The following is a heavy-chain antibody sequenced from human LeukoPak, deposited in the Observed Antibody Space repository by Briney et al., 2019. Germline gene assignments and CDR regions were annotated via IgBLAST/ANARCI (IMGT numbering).Heavy chain of an antibody. CDR1: GYTFTSND. CDR3: AREGLGELTLDY. V-gene: IGHV1-18*01. D-gene: IGHD3-16*01. Sequence: ASVKVSCKASGYTFTSNDINWVRQATRQGLEWMGWISTSNGDTTYTQKFQGRVIMTTDTSTNTAYMEVRSLRSDDTAIYYCAREGLGELTLDYWGQGTLVIVST. CDR2: ISTSNGDT. J-gene: IGHJ4*02.